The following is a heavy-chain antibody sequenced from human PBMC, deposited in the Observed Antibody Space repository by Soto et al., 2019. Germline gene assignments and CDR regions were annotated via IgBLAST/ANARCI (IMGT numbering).Heavy chain of an antibody. CDR1: GFSFSSYS. V-gene: IGHV3-64D*06. Sequence: HPGGSLRLSCSASGFSFSSYSMHWGRQTPGKGLEYVSAIRNDGTYTYYADSVRGRFTISRDNSKNTLYLQMSSLRPEDTAVYYCVKDQYSGDDYLLMDVWGLGTTVTVSS. CDR3: VKDQYSGDDYLLMDV. D-gene: IGHD5-12*01. CDR2: IRNDGTYT. J-gene: IGHJ6*02.